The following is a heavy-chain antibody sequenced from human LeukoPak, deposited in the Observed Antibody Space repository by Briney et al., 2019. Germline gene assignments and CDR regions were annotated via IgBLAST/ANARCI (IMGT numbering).Heavy chain of an antibody. CDR2: ISGSGGST. CDR1: GFTFSSYA. J-gene: IGHJ4*02. D-gene: IGHD2-8*01. Sequence: GGSLRLSCAASGFTFSSYAMSWVRQAPGKGLEWVSAISGSGGSTYYADSVKGRFTISRDNSKNTLYLQMNSLRAEGTAVYYCAKRRMGVWYYFDYWGQGTLVTVSS. V-gene: IGHV3-23*01. CDR3: AKRRMGVWYYFDY.